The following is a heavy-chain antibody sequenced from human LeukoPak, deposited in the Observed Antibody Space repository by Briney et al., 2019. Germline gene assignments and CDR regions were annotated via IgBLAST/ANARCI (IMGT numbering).Heavy chain of an antibody. CDR1: GFTFSTYW. D-gene: IGHD3-10*01. Sequence: GGSLRLSCAASGFTFSTYWMHWVRQGPGKGLVWVSRISSDGSSATYADSVKGRFTISRDNAKNTLYLQMNSLRAEDTAVYYCASRYYVDFWGQGSLVTVSS. V-gene: IGHV3-74*01. CDR2: ISSDGSSA. J-gene: IGHJ4*02. CDR3: ASRYYVDF.